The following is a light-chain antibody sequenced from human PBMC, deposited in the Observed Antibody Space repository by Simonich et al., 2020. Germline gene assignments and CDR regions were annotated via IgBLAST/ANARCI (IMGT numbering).Light chain of an antibody. J-gene: IGKJ2*01. V-gene: IGKV1-39*01. CDR3: QQSYSTPYT. Sequence: DIQMTQSPSSLSASVGARVTITCRASQSISSYLNWYQLKPGKAPKLLIYAASSSQSGVPSRFSGSGSGTDFTLTISSLQPEYFATYYCQQSYSTPYTFGQGTKLEIK. CDR1: QSISSY. CDR2: AAS.